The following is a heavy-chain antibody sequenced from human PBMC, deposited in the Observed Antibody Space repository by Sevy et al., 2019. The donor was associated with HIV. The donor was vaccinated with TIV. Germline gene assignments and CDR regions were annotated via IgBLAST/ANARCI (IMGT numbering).Heavy chain of an antibody. V-gene: IGHV1-24*01. CDR2: FDPEDGET. Sequence: ASVKVSCKVSGSTLTQLSIHWVRQAPGKGLEWMGSFDPEDGETVYAQRFQGRVTMTEDTSTDTAYMRLSSLRSKDTAVYYCATTKDYYESSGSPFDYWGQGTLVTVSS. J-gene: IGHJ4*02. CDR3: ATTKDYYESSGSPFDY. CDR1: GSTLTQLS. D-gene: IGHD3-22*01.